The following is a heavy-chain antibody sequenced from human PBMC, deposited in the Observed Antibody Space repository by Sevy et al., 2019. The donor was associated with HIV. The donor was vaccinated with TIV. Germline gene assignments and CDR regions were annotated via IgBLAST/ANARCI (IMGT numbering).Heavy chain of an antibody. D-gene: IGHD6-13*01. CDR3: ARGGIAAADPTYYYYYGMDV. Sequence: GGSLRLSCAASGFAFRGSAIHWVRQASGKGLEWVSYISSSGSTIYYADSVKGRFTISRDNAKNSLYLQMNSLRAEDTAVYYCARGGIAAADPTYYYYYGMDVWGQGTTVTVSS. CDR1: GFAFRGSA. V-gene: IGHV3-48*04. CDR2: ISSSGSTI. J-gene: IGHJ6*02.